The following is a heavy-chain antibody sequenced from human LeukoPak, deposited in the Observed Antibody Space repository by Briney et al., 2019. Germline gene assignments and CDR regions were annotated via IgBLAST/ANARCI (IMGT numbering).Heavy chain of an antibody. Sequence: GGSLRLSCAASGFTFSSYAMSWVRRAPGKGLEWVSAISGSGGSTYYADSVKGRFTISRDNSKNTLYLQMNSLRAEDTAVYYCAPYGSGYSNWFDPWGQGTLVTVSS. CDR3: APYGSGYSNWFDP. D-gene: IGHD3-10*01. V-gene: IGHV3-23*01. J-gene: IGHJ5*02. CDR2: ISGSGGST. CDR1: GFTFSSYA.